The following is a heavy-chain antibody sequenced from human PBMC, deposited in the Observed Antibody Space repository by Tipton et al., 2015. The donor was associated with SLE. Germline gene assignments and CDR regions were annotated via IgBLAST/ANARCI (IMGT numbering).Heavy chain of an antibody. CDR2: IGRGGDI. CDR3: AREMDDSSSRSWSLDV. Sequence: SLRLSCAASGFTFSRSDLHWVRQTTEGLAWVAAIGRGGDIYYSASVKGRFTISRENAKNSLYLQMNTLRAGDTAVYYCAREMDDSSSRSWSLDVWGKGTTVTVSS. J-gene: IGHJ6*04. V-gene: IGHV3-13*01. D-gene: IGHD6-13*01. CDR1: GFTFSRSD.